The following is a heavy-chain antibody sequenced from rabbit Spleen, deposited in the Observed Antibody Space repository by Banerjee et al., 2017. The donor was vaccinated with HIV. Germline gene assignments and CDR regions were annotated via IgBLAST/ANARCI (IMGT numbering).Heavy chain of an antibody. CDR3: VRDAGSYDYIDGYFNL. CDR2: IHTTVSGHT. D-gene: IGHD8-1*01. J-gene: IGHJ4*01. Sequence: QEQLVEYGGDLVKPGASLTLTCTASGFTFSSYYMCWVRQAPGKGLEWIACIHTTVSGHTYYASWAKGRFTISKTSSTTVTLQMASLTAADTAAYFCVRDAGSYDYIDGYFNLWGPGTLVTVS. V-gene: IGHV1S45*01. CDR1: GFTFSSYY.